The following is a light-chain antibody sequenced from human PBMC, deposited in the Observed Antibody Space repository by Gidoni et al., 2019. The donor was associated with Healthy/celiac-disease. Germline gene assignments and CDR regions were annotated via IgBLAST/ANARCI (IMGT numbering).Light chain of an antibody. CDR3: QQYGSSPA. Sequence: EIVLTPSPGTLSLFPGERATLSCRASQSVSSSYLAWYQQKPGQAPRLLIYGASSRATGIPDRFSGSGSGTDFTLTIRRLEPEDFAVYYCQQYGSSPAFGQGTKVEIK. CDR2: GAS. J-gene: IGKJ1*01. CDR1: QSVSSSY. V-gene: IGKV3-20*01.